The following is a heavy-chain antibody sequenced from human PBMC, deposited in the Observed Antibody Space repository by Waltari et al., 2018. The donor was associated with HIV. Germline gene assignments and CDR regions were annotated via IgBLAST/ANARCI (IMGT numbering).Heavy chain of an antibody. CDR2: ISSEGSST. CDR3: GSYYYGSGSSVDY. CDR1: GFTFSTYW. Sequence: EVQLVESGGGLVQPGGSLRLSCAASGFTFSTYWMHWVRQAPGKGLVGVSRISSEGSSTSDADSGKGRFTISRDNAKNTLYLQLNSLRAEDTAVYYCGSYYYGSGSSVDYWGQGTLVTVSS. V-gene: IGHV3-74*01. D-gene: IGHD3-10*01. J-gene: IGHJ4*02.